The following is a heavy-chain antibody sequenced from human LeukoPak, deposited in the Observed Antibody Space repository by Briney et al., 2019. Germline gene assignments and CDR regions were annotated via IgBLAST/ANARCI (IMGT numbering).Heavy chain of an antibody. Sequence: AGSLRLSCAASRFTVSSYNMNWVRQAQGKGREWVSSISSSSNYIYCADSVKGRFTISRDNAKNAVYLQVNSLRAEDTALYYCARESGSPDYWGQGTLVTVSS. V-gene: IGHV3-21*01. CDR2: ISSSSNYI. CDR1: RFTVSSYN. D-gene: IGHD3-10*01. CDR3: ARESGSPDY. J-gene: IGHJ4*02.